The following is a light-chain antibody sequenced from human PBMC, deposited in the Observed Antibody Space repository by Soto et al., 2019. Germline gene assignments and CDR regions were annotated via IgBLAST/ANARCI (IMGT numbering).Light chain of an antibody. J-gene: IGKJ2*01. Sequence: EIVMTQTPLSSPVTLGQPASISCRSSQSLLDSDGETYLSWLQQRPGQPPRLLIYKTSSRFSGVPERCRGSGAGADFPLKISRVEVEDVGVYYCKQATQFPHTFGQGTKLEI. CDR2: KTS. V-gene: IGKV2-24*01. CDR1: QSLLDSDGETY. CDR3: KQATQFPHT.